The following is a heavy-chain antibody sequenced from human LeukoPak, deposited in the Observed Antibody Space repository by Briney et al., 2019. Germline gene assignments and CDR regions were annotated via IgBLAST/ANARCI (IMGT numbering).Heavy chain of an antibody. J-gene: IGHJ6*04. V-gene: IGHV4-61*02. CDR3: ARIRRGGLMDV. CDR1: GGSISSGSYY. CDR2: IYTSGST. D-gene: IGHD1-14*01. Sequence: SETLSLTCTVSGGSISSGSYYWSWIRQPAGKGLEWIGRIYTSGSTNCNPSLKSRVTMSVDTSKNHFSLKLSSVTAADTAVYYCARIRRGGLMDVWRKGTTVTVSS.